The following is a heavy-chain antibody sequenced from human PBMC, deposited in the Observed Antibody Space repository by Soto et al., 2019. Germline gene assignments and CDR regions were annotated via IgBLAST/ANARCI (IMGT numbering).Heavy chain of an antibody. D-gene: IGHD2-21*01. J-gene: IGHJ4*02. CDR2: ISSSGSTI. Sequence: PGGSLRLSCAASGFTFNNNAMSWVRQAPGKGLEWVSYISSSGSTIYYADSVKGRFTISRDNAKNSLYLQMNSLRAEDTAVYYCARDIVVLDYWGQGTLVTVSS. CDR1: GFTFNNNA. V-gene: IGHV3-11*01. CDR3: ARDIVVLDY.